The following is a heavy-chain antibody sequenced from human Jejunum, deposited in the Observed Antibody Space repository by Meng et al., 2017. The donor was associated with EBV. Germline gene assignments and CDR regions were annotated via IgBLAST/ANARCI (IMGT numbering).Heavy chain of an antibody. CDR1: GFTFSSYW. D-gene: IGHD6-25*01. Sequence: VEVVESGGALVQPGGSLSLSCAASGFTFSSYWMHWVRQAPGQGLVWVSRTNEDGRITNYADSVKGRFTISRDNTKNTLYLQMNSLRAEDTAVYFCSRDLAGSDDDWGQGTLVTVSS. V-gene: IGHV3-74*01. J-gene: IGHJ4*02. CDR2: TNEDGRIT. CDR3: SRDLAGSDDD.